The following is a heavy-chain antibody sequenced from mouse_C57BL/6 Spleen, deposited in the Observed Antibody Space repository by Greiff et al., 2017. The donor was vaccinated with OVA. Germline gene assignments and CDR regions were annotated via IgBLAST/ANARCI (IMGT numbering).Heavy chain of an antibody. Sequence: QVQLQQSGAELVRPGSSVKLSCKASGYTFTSYRMDWVKQRPGQGLEWIGNIYPSDSETHYNQKFKDKATLTVDKSSSTAYMQLSSLTSEDSAVYYCARRGLDWCFDVWGTGTPVTVSA. J-gene: IGHJ1*03. D-gene: IGHD6-2*01. CDR1: GYTFTSYR. V-gene: IGHV1-61*01. CDR3: ARRGLDWCFDV. CDR2: IYPSDSET.